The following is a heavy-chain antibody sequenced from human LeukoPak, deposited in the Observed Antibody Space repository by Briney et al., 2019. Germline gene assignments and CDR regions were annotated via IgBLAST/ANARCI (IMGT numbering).Heavy chain of an antibody. CDR3: ARIAYYDMSWFDP. Sequence: PGGSLRLSCAASGFTFSSNYMSWVRQAPGKGLEWVSVIYSGGSTYYADSVKGRFTISRDNSKNTLYLQMNSLRAEDTAVYYCARIAYYDMSWFDPWGQGTLVTVSS. CDR1: GFTFSSNY. J-gene: IGHJ5*02. V-gene: IGHV3-53*01. D-gene: IGHD3-22*01. CDR2: IYSGGST.